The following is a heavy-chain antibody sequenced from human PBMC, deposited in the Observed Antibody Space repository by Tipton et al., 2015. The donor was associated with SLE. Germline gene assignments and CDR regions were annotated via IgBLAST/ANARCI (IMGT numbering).Heavy chain of an antibody. CDR1: GGSISSGAYY. CDR2: IYFSGST. J-gene: IGHJ6*03. CDR3: ARKYHYVWASYRPYYFMDV. Sequence: LRLSCTVSGGSISSGAYYWNWIRQHPGKGLEWIGHIYFSGSTYYNPSLKSRLTLSVDTSKNQFSLKLSSVTAADTAVYYCARKYHYVWASYRPYYFMDVFGKGTSVTVSS. V-gene: IGHV4-31*02. D-gene: IGHD3-16*02.